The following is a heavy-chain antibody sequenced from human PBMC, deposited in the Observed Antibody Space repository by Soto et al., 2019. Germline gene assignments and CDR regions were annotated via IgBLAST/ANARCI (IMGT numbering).Heavy chain of an antibody. Sequence: SETLSLTCTVSGVSISSGDYYWSWIRQTPGKGLEWIGYIYYSENTYYNPSLKSRVAISGDTSKNQFSLRLSSVTAADTAVYYCARDGYNYFDYWGQGTLVTVSS. CDR3: ARDGYNYFDY. V-gene: IGHV4-30-4*01. D-gene: IGHD5-12*01. J-gene: IGHJ4*02. CDR2: IYYSENT. CDR1: GVSISSGDYY.